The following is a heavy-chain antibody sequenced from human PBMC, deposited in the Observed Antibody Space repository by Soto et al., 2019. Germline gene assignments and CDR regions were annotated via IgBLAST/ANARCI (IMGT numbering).Heavy chain of an antibody. CDR2: ISYDARKT. V-gene: IGHV3-30*04. CDR1: GFTFSNYD. Sequence: QVQLVESGGGVVHPGTSLRLSCVASGFTFSNYDIHWVRQAPGKGLEWVALISYDARKTYYLDSVKGRFTISSSNLKKEMYLQMNSLRPEDTAMYYCASSGYDRPVANDHYAMDVWGQGTSVTVSS. D-gene: IGHD5-12*01. J-gene: IGHJ6*02. CDR3: ASSGYDRPVANDHYAMDV.